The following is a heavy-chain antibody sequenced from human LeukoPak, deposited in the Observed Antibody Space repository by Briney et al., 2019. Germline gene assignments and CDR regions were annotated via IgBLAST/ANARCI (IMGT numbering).Heavy chain of an antibody. CDR2: ISSSSSYI. CDR1: GFTFSSYS. Sequence: GGSLRLSCAASGFTFSSYSMNWVRQAPGKGLEWVSSISSSSSYIYYADSVKGRFTISRDNAKNSLYLRMNSLRAEDTAVYYCASDTLHSSSWTRFDYWGQGTLVTVSS. J-gene: IGHJ4*02. D-gene: IGHD6-13*01. CDR3: ASDTLHSSSWTRFDY. V-gene: IGHV3-21*01.